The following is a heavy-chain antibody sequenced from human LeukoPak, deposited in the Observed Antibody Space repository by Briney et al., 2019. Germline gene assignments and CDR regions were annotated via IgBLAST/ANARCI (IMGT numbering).Heavy chain of an antibody. CDR1: GVTFSSYA. V-gene: IGHV3-30-3*01. Sequence: GGSLRLSCAASGVTFSSYAMHWVRQAPGKGLEWVAVISYDGSNKYYVDSVKGRFTISRDNSKNTLYVQMNSLRAEDTAVYYCARGPIYYYGMDVWGQGTTVTVSS. CDR2: ISYDGSNK. J-gene: IGHJ6*02. CDR3: ARGPIYYYGMDV.